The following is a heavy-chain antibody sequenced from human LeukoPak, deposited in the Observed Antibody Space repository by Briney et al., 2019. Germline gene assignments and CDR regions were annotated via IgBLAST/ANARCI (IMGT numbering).Heavy chain of an antibody. D-gene: IGHD2-15*01. CDR3: ARDRGSSYFYDAFDI. Sequence: GASVKVSCKASGYTFTSYYMHWVRQAPGQGLEWMGIINPSGGSTSYAQKFQGRVTMTRDMSTSTVYMELSSLRSEDTAVYYCARDRGSSYFYDAFDIWGQGTMVTVPS. CDR2: INPSGGST. V-gene: IGHV1-46*01. CDR1: GYTFTSYY. J-gene: IGHJ3*02.